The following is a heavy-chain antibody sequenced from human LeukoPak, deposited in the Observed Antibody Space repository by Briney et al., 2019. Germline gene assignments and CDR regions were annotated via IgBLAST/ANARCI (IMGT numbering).Heavy chain of an antibody. J-gene: IGHJ3*02. Sequence: GASVKVSCKASGYTFTSYYMHWVRQAPGQGLEWMGIINPSGGSTSYAQKFQGRVTMTRDASTSTVYMELSSLRSEDTAVYYCARDQGLGRGAFDIWGQGTMVTVSS. V-gene: IGHV1-46*01. CDR2: INPSGGST. CDR3: ARDQGLGRGAFDI. CDR1: GYTFTSYY. D-gene: IGHD2-15*01.